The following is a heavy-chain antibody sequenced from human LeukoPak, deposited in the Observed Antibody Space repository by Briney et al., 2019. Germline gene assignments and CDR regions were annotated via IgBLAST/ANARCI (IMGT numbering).Heavy chain of an antibody. CDR1: GYTFTGYY. J-gene: IGHJ3*02. Sequence: ASVKVSCKASGYTFTGYYMHRVRQAPGQGLEWMGWINPNSGGTNYAQKFQGRVTMTRDTSISTAYMELSRLRSDDTAVYYCARDLTGSYSASDIWGQGIMVTVSS. D-gene: IGHD1-26*01. CDR2: INPNSGGT. V-gene: IGHV1-2*02. CDR3: ARDLTGSYSASDI.